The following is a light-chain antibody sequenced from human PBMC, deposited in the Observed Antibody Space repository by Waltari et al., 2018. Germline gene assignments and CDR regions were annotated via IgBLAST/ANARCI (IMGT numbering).Light chain of an antibody. V-gene: IGKV3-20*01. Sequence: EIVLTQSPDTLSLSPGERATLSCRASQSVSSSYLAWYQQKPGQAPRVLIHGASNRATGIPDRFSGSGSGTDFTLTISRLEPEDFAVYYCQQYGSSPWTFGQGTKVEIK. CDR2: GAS. CDR1: QSVSSSY. CDR3: QQYGSSPWT. J-gene: IGKJ1*01.